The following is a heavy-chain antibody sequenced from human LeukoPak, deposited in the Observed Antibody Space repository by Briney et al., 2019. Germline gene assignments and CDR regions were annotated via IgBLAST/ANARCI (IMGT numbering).Heavy chain of an antibody. CDR2: ISSNGSNT. CDR3: ARDGVRRYSFDI. CDR1: GFTFSSYA. Sequence: PGGSLRLSCAASGFTFSSYAMHWVRQAPGKGLEYVSAISSNGSNTYYANSVKGRFTISRDNSKNTLYLQMGSLKAEDMAVYYCARDGVRRYSFDIWGQGTMVTVSS. D-gene: IGHD3-9*01. V-gene: IGHV3-64*01. J-gene: IGHJ3*02.